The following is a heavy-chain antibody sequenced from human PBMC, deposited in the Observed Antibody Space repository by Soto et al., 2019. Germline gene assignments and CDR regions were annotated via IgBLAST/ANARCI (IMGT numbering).Heavy chain of an antibody. J-gene: IGHJ6*03. CDR1: GFTFSSYS. V-gene: IGHV3-21*01. Sequence: EVQLVESGGGLVKPGGSLRLSCAASGFTFSSYSMNWVRQAPGKGLEWVSSISSSSSYIYYADSVKGRFTISRDNAKNSLYLQMNSLRAYDTAVYYCARPGHYYYYYMDVWGKGTTVTVSS. CDR2: ISSSSSYI. CDR3: ARPGHYYYYYMDV.